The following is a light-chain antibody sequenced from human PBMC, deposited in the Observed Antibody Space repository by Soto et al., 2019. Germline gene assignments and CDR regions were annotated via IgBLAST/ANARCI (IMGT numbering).Light chain of an antibody. CDR2: GAS. J-gene: IGKJ4*01. CDR1: QSVGTY. V-gene: IGKV3-20*01. Sequence: DIVLTQSPGTLSLSPVERATLSCRASQSVGTYLAWYQQKPGQAPRLLIYGASSRATGISDRFSGSGSGTDFTLTISRLEPEDFAVYYCQQYVSTPLTCGGGTKVDIK. CDR3: QQYVSTPLT.